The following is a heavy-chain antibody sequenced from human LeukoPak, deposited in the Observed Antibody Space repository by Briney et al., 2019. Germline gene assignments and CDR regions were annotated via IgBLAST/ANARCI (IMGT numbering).Heavy chain of an antibody. CDR2: IFGSGDTT. J-gene: IGHJ4*02. CDR1: GFTFSSYG. V-gene: IGHV3-23*01. CDR3: AKRNTMVRGGPCFDY. Sequence: GGSLRLSCAASGFTFSSYGMHWVRQAPGKGLEWVSIIFGSGDTTYYADSVKGRFTVSRDNSKNMLYLQMNNLRPEDTATYYCAKRNTMVRGGPCFDYWGQGLMVTVSS. D-gene: IGHD3-10*01.